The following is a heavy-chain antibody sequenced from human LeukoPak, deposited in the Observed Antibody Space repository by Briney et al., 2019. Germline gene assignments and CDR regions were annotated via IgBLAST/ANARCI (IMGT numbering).Heavy chain of an antibody. CDR1: EFMFSIYS. V-gene: IGHV3-48*04. Sequence: GGSLRLSCAASEFMFSIYSMNWARQAPGKGLEWVSYISTDSTTTYYADSVEGRFTISRDNAKNSLFLQLNSLTADDTAFYFCARGTFGGNSDHFDSWGQGTLVTVSS. D-gene: IGHD4-23*01. CDR3: ARGTFGGNSDHFDS. J-gene: IGHJ4*02. CDR2: ISTDSTTT.